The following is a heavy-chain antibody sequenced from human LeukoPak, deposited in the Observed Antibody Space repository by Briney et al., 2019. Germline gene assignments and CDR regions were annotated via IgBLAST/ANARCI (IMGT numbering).Heavy chain of an antibody. CDR2: IYYSGST. CDR1: GGSISSYY. Sequence: PSETLSLTCTVSGGSISSYYWSWIRQPPGKGLEWIGYIYYSGSTNYNPSLKSRVTISVDTSKSQFSLKLSSVTAADTAVYYCARLGYSSGWYFDYWGQGTLVTVSS. J-gene: IGHJ4*02. CDR3: ARLGYSSGWYFDY. V-gene: IGHV4-59*01. D-gene: IGHD6-19*01.